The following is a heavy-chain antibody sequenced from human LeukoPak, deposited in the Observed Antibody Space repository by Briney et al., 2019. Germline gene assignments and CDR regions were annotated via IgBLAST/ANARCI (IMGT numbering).Heavy chain of an antibody. CDR1: EFTSSNYA. V-gene: IGHV3-23*01. D-gene: IGHD6-19*01. CDR2: ISGSGGST. J-gene: IGHJ4*02. Sequence: PGGSLRLSCTASEFTSSNYAMSWVRQAPGKGLEWVSDISGSGGSTYYADSVKGRFTVSRDNSKNTLYLQVSSLRAEDTAVYYCAKPTWGDGDSSGWSAFDYWGQGTLVTVSS. CDR3: AKPTWGDGDSSGWSAFDY.